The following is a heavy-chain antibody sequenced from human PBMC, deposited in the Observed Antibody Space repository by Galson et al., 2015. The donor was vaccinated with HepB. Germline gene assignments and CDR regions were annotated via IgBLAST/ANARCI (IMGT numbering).Heavy chain of an antibody. Sequence: ETLSLTCTVSDGSIRSSSFCWGWIRQTPGKGLDWIGSSYYSGSTYYNASLKSRVTISVDTSKNQFSLKLSSVTAADTAVYYCARLRGYGYWFDPWGQGTLVTVSS. J-gene: IGHJ5*02. V-gene: IGHV4-39*07. CDR3: ARLRGYGYWFDP. CDR1: DGSIRSSSFC. D-gene: IGHD4-17*01. CDR2: SYYSGST.